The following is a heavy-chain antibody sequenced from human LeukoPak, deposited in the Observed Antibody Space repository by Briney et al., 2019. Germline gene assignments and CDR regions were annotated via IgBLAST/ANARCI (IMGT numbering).Heavy chain of an antibody. CDR1: GGSISSSSYY. CDR3: ARKGDGSGSYYLSY. Sequence: SETLSLTCTVSGGSISSSSYYWGWIRQPPGKGLEWIGSIYYSGSTYYNPSLKSRVTISVDTSKNQFPLKLSSVTAADTAVYYCARKGDGSGSYYLSYWGQGTLVTVSS. D-gene: IGHD3-10*01. J-gene: IGHJ4*02. CDR2: IYYSGST. V-gene: IGHV4-39*01.